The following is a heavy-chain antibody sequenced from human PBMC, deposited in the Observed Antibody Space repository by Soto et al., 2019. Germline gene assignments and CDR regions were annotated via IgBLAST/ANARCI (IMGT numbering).Heavy chain of an antibody. J-gene: IGHJ4*02. CDR2: VSYDEGNK. V-gene: IGHV3-30-3*01. D-gene: IGHD6-19*01. CDR1: GPTFTHYS. Sequence: QAQLVESGGGVVRPGGSLRLSCVTSGPTFTHYSVAWVRQAPGRGLEWVAVVSYDEGNKFYADSVKGRFSISRDNSRNTVYLQLNSLTSEDTGIYYCARDQWLLHEGGGLHFDYWGQGTLVTVSS. CDR3: ARDQWLLHEGGGLHFDY.